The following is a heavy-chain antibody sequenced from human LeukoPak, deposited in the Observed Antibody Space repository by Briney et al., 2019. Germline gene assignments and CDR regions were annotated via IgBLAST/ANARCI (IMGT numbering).Heavy chain of an antibody. CDR1: GYTFTSYG. J-gene: IGHJ4*02. V-gene: IGHV1-18*01. CDR2: ISAYNGNT. CDR3: ARDWGGIVVVPAAILVARPFDY. D-gene: IGHD2-2*01. Sequence: ASVKVSCKASGYTFTSYGISWVQQAPGQGLEWMGWISAYNGNTNYAQKLQGRVTMTTDTSTSTAYMELRSLRSDDTAVYYCARDWGGIVVVPAAILVARPFDYWGQGTLVTVSS.